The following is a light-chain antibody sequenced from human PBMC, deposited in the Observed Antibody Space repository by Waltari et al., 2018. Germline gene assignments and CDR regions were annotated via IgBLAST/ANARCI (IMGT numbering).Light chain of an antibody. J-gene: IGKJ1*01. V-gene: IGKV1-5*03. CDR3: QQYNSYSRA. CDR2: KAS. CDR1: QSISSG. Sequence: DIQMTQSPSTLSASVGDRVTITCRASQSISSGLAWYQQKPGKAPKLLIYKASSLESGVPSRFSGSGSGTEFTLTISSLQPDDFVTYYCQQYNSYSRAFGQGTKVEIK.